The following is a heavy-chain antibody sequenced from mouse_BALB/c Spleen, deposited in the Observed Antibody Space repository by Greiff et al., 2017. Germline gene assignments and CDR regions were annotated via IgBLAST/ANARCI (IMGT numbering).Heavy chain of an antibody. D-gene: IGHD2-1*01. V-gene: IGHV5-17*02. Sequence: EVQVVESGGGLVQPGGSRKLSCAASGFTFSSFGMHWVRQAPEKGLEWVAYISSGSSTIYYADTVKGRFTISRDNPKNTLFLQMTSLRSEDTAMYYCARSGIYYGNPYYFDYWGQGTTLTVSS. J-gene: IGHJ2*01. CDR3: ARSGIYYGNPYYFDY. CDR1: GFTFSSFG. CDR2: ISSGSSTI.